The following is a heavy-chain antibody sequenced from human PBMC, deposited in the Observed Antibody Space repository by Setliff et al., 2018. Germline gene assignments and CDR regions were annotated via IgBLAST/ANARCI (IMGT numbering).Heavy chain of an antibody. V-gene: IGHV3-49*04. CDR3: VRTVVPGYYFDS. J-gene: IGHJ4*02. CDR2: IRSNSFGGTT. Sequence: PGGSLRLSCTASGFTLTNAWINWVRQAPGKGLEWIAFIRSNSFGGTTEYAASVKDRFTFSRDDFASVAYLQMNSLKTEDAAVYFCVRTVVPGYYFDSWGQGTLVTVSS. D-gene: IGHD3-10*01. CDR1: GFTLTNAW.